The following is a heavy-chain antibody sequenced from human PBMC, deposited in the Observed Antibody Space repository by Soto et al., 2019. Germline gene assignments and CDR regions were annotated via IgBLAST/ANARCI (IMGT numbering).Heavy chain of an antibody. CDR1: GGSISSGDYY. V-gene: IGHV4-30-4*01. CDR3: ARERPAGARLDP. CDR2: IYHSGST. Sequence: SETLSLTCTVSGGSISSGDYYWSWIRQPPGKGLEWIGYIYHSGSTYYNPSLKSRVTISVDTSKNQFSLKLSSVTAADTAVYYCARERPAGARLDPWGQGTLVPVSS. D-gene: IGHD6-13*01. J-gene: IGHJ5*02.